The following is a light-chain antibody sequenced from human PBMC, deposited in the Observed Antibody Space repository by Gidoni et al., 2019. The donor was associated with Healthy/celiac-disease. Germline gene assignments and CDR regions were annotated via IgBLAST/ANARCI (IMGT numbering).Light chain of an antibody. J-gene: IGKJ2*01. V-gene: IGKV3-20*01. CDR2: GAS. Sequence: ELLLTQSPGTLSLSPGEIATLSCRASQSVSSSYLAWYQQKPGQAPRLLIYGASSRATGIPDRFSGSGSGTDFTLTISRLEPEDFAVYYCQQYGSSPYTFGQGTKLEIK. CDR1: QSVSSSY. CDR3: QQYGSSPYT.